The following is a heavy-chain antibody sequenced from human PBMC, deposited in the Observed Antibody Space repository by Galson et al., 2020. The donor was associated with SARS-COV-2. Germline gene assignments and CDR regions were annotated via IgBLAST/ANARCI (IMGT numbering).Heavy chain of an antibody. D-gene: IGHD3-22*01. V-gene: IGHV2-5*01. CDR3: AHSSLSDSRGVLYGLDV. Sequence: ESGPTLVKPTQTLTLTCTFSGFSLSTSGVGVGWIRQPPGKALEWLALIYWNDDKRFSPSLKSRLTITRDTSKNQVVLTMTNMDPVDTATYYCAHSSLSDSRGVLYGLDVWGQGTTVTVSS. J-gene: IGHJ6*02. CDR2: IYWNDDK. CDR1: GFSLSTSGVG.